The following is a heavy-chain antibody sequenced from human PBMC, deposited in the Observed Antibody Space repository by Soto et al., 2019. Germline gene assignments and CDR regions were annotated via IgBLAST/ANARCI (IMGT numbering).Heavy chain of an antibody. V-gene: IGHV3-11*01. J-gene: IGHJ4*02. Sequence: GGSLRLSCGASGFTLIDYYMSWILQAPGKGLEWISYISSSSRTIFYADSVKGRFTISRDNAKNSLYLQMNSLRADDTAVYYCASHSEYLASSGQRVLVPVSS. CDR2: ISSSSRTI. D-gene: IGHD5-18*01. CDR3: ASHSEYLAS. CDR1: GFTLIDYY.